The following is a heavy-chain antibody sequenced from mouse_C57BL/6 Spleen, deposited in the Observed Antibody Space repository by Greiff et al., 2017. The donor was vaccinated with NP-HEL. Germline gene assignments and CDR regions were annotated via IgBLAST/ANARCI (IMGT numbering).Heavy chain of an antibody. CDR1: GYSFTGYY. CDR2: INPSTGGT. J-gene: IGHJ1*03. Sequence: VQLQQSGPELVKPGASVKKSCKASGYSFTGYYMNWVKQSPEKSLEWIGEINPSTGGTTYNQKFKAKATLTVDKSSSTAYMQLKSLTSEDSAVYYCAPGITTAVAYDWYFDVWGTGTTVTVSS. CDR3: APGITTAVAYDWYFDV. V-gene: IGHV1-42*01. D-gene: IGHD1-1*01.